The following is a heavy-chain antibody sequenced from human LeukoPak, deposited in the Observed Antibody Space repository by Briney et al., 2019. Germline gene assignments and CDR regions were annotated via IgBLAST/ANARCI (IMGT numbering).Heavy chain of an antibody. CDR2: IYASGST. V-gene: IGHV4-61*02. J-gene: IGHJ6*03. Sequence: SETLSLTCTVSGGSISSGSYYWSWIRQPAGKGLEWIGRIYASGSTNYNPSLKSRVSISVDTSKNQVSLRLTSVTAADTAVYYCARGTISMDVWGRGTTVTISS. CDR3: ARGTISMDV. D-gene: IGHD3-9*01. CDR1: GGSISSGSYY.